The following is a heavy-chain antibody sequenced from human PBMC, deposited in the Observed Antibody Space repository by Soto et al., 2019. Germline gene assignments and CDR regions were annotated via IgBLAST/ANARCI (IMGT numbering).Heavy chain of an antibody. CDR1: GFSLNTRAVG. J-gene: IGHJ3*02. CDR3: AHRHDLGGFDI. D-gene: IGHD2-15*01. Sequence: GSGPTLVNPTQTLTLTCTFSGFSLNTRAVGVGWIRQAPGKALEWLALINWNDDERYSPSLKDRLTITKDTSKNHVVLTMTNIDPVDTATYYCAHRHDLGGFDIWGQGTTVTVSS. CDR2: INWNDDE. V-gene: IGHV2-5*01.